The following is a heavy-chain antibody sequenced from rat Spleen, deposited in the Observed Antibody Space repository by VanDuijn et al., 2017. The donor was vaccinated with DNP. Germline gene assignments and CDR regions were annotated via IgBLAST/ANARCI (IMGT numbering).Heavy chain of an antibody. J-gene: IGHJ2*01. Sequence: EVQLVETGGGSVQPGRSLKLSCVASGFTFSYSDLAWVRQAPTEGLEWVATVSSHDATTYYRDSVKGRFTISRDNANHTLYLQMDSLRSEDTATYYCAKNSGYYFDYWGQGVMVTVSS. D-gene: IGHD4-3*01. CDR1: GFTFSYSD. CDR2: VSSHDATT. CDR3: AKNSGYYFDY. V-gene: IGHV5-29*01.